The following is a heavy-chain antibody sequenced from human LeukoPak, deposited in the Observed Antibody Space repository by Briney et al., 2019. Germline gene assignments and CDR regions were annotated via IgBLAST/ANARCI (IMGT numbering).Heavy chain of an antibody. J-gene: IGHJ4*02. D-gene: IGHD5-24*01. V-gene: IGHV4-31*03. CDR3: ARNRDGYNSFDY. CDR2: IYYSGSS. CDR1: RGSIRSGGYF. Sequence: PSETLSLTCTVTRGSIRSGGYFWNWIRQHSGKGLERIGNIYYSGSSYYNPSLRSRVTISVDTSKNHFSLKLSSVTAADTAVYYCARNRDGYNSFDYWGQGTLVTVSS.